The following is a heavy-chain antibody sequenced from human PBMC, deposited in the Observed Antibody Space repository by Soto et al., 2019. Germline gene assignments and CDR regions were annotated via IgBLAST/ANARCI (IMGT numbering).Heavy chain of an antibody. CDR3: ARDRIAAAGTGWFDP. V-gene: IGHV6-1*01. D-gene: IGHD6-13*01. CDR2: TYYRSKWYN. J-gene: IGHJ5*02. CDR1: GGSVSRNSAA. Sequence: PTQTLSLTCAISGGSVSRNSAAWNWIRPSPSRGLEWLGRTYYRSKWYNDYAVSVKSRITINPDTSKNQFSLQLNSVTPEDTAVYYCARDRIAAAGTGWFDPWGQGTLVTVSS.